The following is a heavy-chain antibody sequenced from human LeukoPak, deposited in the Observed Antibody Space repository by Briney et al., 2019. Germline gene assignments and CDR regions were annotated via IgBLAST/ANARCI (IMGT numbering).Heavy chain of an antibody. J-gene: IGHJ4*02. Sequence: GASVTVSCNASGYTFTGYYMHWVRQGPGQGLEWMGWVNPNSGGTNSAQKFQGRVTMTRDTSISKAYMELSRLRSDDTAMYYCARGVDSGYPYFDHWGQGTLVTVSS. D-gene: IGHD5-12*01. CDR2: VNPNSGGT. CDR3: ARGVDSGYPYFDH. CDR1: GYTFTGYY. V-gene: IGHV1-2*02.